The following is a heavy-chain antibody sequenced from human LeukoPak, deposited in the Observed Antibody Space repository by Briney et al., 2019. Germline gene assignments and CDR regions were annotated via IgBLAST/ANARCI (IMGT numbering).Heavy chain of an antibody. CDR1: GGSFSGYY. J-gene: IGHJ4*02. V-gene: IGHV4-34*01. Sequence: SKTLSLTCAVYGGSFSGYYWSWIRQPPGKGLEWIGSIYYSGSTYYNPSLKSRVTISVDTSKNQFSLKLSSVTAADTAVYYCARVNRATRDGYNLFDYWGQGTLVTVSS. D-gene: IGHD5-24*01. CDR2: IYYSGST. CDR3: ARVNRATRDGYNLFDY.